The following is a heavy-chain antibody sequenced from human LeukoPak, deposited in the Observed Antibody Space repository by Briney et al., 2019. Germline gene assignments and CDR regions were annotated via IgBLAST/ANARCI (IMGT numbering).Heavy chain of an antibody. V-gene: IGHV1-2*02. Sequence: GASVKVSCKASGYIFTDYYLHWVRQAPGQGLEWMGWISPNSGLTNYAKRFQDRVTMTADTSVSTAYMQLTRLTSDDPAVYYCARDIVVVPAVEAEDCWGQGTLVTVTS. CDR3: ARDIVVVPAVEAEDC. D-gene: IGHD2-21*01. CDR1: GYIFTDYY. CDR2: ISPNSGLT. J-gene: IGHJ4*02.